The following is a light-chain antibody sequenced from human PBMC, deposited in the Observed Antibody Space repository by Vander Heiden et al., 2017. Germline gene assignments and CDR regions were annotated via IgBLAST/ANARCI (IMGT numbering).Light chain of an antibody. CDR2: RNN. CDR3: AAWDDSLSGVV. J-gene: IGLJ2*01. V-gene: IGLV1-47*01. Sequence: QSCLTQPPPPSGPPGPRVTISCSGSSSNIGSNYVYWYQQLPGTAPKLLIYRNNQRPSGVPDRFSGSKSGTSASLAISGLRSEDEADYYCAAWDDSLSGVVFGGGTKLTGL. CDR1: SSNIGSNY.